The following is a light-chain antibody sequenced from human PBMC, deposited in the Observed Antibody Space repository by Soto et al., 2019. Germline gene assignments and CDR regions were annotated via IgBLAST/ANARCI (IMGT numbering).Light chain of an antibody. CDR3: SSHSGSNKRV. V-gene: IGLV2-8*01. J-gene: IGLJ1*01. CDR1: SSDVGGYNY. Sequence: QSALTQHPSASGSPGQSVTISCTGTSSDVGGYNYVSWYQQHPGKAPKLLIFEVSKRPSGVPDRFSASKSGNTASLTVSGLEAEDEDDYYCSSHSGSNKRVFGTGTKVTVL. CDR2: EVS.